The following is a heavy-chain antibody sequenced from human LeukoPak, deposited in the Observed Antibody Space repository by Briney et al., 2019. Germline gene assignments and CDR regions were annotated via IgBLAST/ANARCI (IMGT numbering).Heavy chain of an antibody. J-gene: IGHJ4*02. CDR2: IHPEGNEK. CDR3: ARGDAFSGDH. CDR1: GFTFSDFW. Sequence: PGGSLRLSCAVSGFTFSDFWMSWVGQAPGRGLEWVANIHPEGNEKYHVESVKGRFTISRDNAKNSLFLQMNGLRVEDTAVYYCARGDAFSGDHWGQGTLVTVSS. V-gene: IGHV3-7*04.